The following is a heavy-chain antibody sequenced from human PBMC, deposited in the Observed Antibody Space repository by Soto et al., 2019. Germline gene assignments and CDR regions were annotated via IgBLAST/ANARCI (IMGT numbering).Heavy chain of an antibody. CDR2: INPNSGGT. CDR1: GYTFTGYY. CDR3: ARDSGRSDVVPAAISAMDV. D-gene: IGHD2-2*01. J-gene: IGHJ6*02. V-gene: IGHV1-2*04. Sequence: ASVKVSCKASGYTFTGYYMHWVRQAPGQRLEWMGWINPNSGGTNYAQKFQGWVTMTRDTSISTAYMELSRLRSEDTAVYYCARDSGRSDVVPAAISAMDVWGQGTTVTVSS.